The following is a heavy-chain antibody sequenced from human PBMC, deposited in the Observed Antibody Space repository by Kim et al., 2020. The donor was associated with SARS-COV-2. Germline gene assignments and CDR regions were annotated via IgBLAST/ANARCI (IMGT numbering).Heavy chain of an antibody. CDR1: GFTFSSYA. CDR3: ASWARYFDWLFLD. CDR2: ISGSGGST. Sequence: GGSLRLSCAASGFTFSSYAMSWVRQAPGKGLEWVSAISGSGGSTYYADSVKGRFTFSRDNSKNTLYLQMNSLRAEDTAVYYCASWARYFDWLFLDWGQGTLVTVSS. D-gene: IGHD3-9*01. J-gene: IGHJ4*02. V-gene: IGHV3-23*01.